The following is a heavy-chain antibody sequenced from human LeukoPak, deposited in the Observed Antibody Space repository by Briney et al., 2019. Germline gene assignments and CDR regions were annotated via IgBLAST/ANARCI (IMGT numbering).Heavy chain of an antibody. CDR3: ARVGYYPDYYMDV. CDR2: IYYSGST. V-gene: IGHV4-59*08. D-gene: IGHD2-21*01. J-gene: IGHJ6*03. CDR1: GGSISSYY. Sequence: PSETLSLTCTVSGGSISSYYCSWIRQPPGKGLEWIGYIYYSGSTYYNPSLKSRVTISVDTSKNQFSLNLSSVTAADTAVYYCARVGYYPDYYMDVWGQGTMVTVSS.